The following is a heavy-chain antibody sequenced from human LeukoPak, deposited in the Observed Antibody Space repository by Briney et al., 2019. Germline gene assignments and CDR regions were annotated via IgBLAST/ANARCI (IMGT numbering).Heavy chain of an antibody. D-gene: IGHD3-22*01. CDR3: ARDYYDSSGYSGNGMDV. V-gene: IGHV1-69*13. CDR1: GGTFSSYA. J-gene: IGHJ6*02. Sequence: SVKVSCKASGGTFSSYAISWVRQAPGQGLEWMGGIIPIFGTANYAQKFQGRVTITADESTSTAYMELSSLRSEDTAVYYCARDYYDSSGYSGNGMDVWGQGTTVTVSS. CDR2: IIPIFGTA.